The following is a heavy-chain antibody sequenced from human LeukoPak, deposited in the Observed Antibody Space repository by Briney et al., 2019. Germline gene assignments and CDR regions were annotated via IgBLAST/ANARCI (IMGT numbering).Heavy chain of an antibody. CDR3: ARHWLEAAKTYSYWFDP. CDR1: GGSISDYY. CDR2: IYRGGTI. Sequence: PSETLSLICSVSGGSISDYYWSWIRQPPGKGLEWIGYIYRGGTINYNPSVKSRVTMSLDTSKNQISLMLNSVTAADTAIYYCARHWLEAAKTYSYWFDPWGQGTLVTVSS. D-gene: IGHD6-13*01. V-gene: IGHV4-4*09. J-gene: IGHJ5*02.